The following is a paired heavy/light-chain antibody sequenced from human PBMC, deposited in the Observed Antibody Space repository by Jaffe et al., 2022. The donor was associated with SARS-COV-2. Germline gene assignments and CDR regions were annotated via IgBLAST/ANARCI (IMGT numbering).Heavy chain of an antibody. CDR1: GYSFTSYW. V-gene: IGHV5-51*01. CDR2: VYPEDSDS. CDR3: ARQGIVAGRGLH. D-gene: IGHD1-26*01. J-gene: IGHJ4*02. Sequence: EVQLEQSGPEVKKPGESLKISCKGSGYSFTSYWIAWVRQTPGRGLEWMGIVYPEDSDSRYSPSFQGQVTISADKSVNTAYLQWTSLRASDSAMYYCARQGIVAGRGLHWGQGTLVTVSS.
Light chain of an antibody. J-gene: IGKJ2*01. Sequence: DIVMTQSPDSLSLPLGERATINCKSSQSVLYSSNNKNYLVWYQQRPGQPPRVLIYWATSRESGVPDRFTGSGSGTDFTLTISSLQAEDAAVYYCQQNYSPPPYTFGQGTKLEIK. V-gene: IGKV4-1*01. CDR3: QQNYSPPPYT. CDR2: WAT. CDR1: QSVLYSSNNKNY.